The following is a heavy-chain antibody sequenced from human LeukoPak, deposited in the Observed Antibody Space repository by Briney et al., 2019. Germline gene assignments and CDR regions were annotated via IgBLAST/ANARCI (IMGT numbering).Heavy chain of an antibody. D-gene: IGHD3-3*01. CDR3: ASEWFQGY. Sequence: GGSLRLSCAASGFTFSSYAMSWVRQAPGKGLEWVAVISYDGSNKYYADSVKGRFTISRDNSKNTLYLQMNSLRAEDTAVYYCASEWFQGYWGQGTLVTVSS. CDR2: ISYDGSNK. CDR1: GFTFSSYA. V-gene: IGHV3-30*03. J-gene: IGHJ4*02.